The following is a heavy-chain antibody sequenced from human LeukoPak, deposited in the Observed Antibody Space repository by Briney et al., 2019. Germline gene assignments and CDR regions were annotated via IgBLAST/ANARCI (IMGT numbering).Heavy chain of an antibody. Sequence: ASVKVSCKASGGTFSSYTISWVRQAPGQGREWMGRIIPLLGIANYAQKFQGRVTITADKSTSTAYMELSSLRSEDTAVYYCARSAYGDYPAAAFDIWGQGTMVTVSS. V-gene: IGHV1-69*02. D-gene: IGHD4-17*01. CDR1: GGTFSSYT. CDR2: IIPLLGIA. CDR3: ARSAYGDYPAAAFDI. J-gene: IGHJ3*02.